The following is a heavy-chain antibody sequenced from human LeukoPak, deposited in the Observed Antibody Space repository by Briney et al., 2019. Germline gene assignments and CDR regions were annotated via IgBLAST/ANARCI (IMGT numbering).Heavy chain of an antibody. CDR2: IRSKAYGGTT. D-gene: IGHD6-13*01. J-gene: IGHJ4*02. Sequence: GGSLRLSCTASGFTFGDYAMGWFRQAPGKGLEWVGFIRSKAYGGTTEYAASVKGRFTISRDDSKSIAYLQMNSLKTEDTAVYYCTRAGIAAAVNYWGQGTLVTVSS. CDR1: GFTFGDYA. V-gene: IGHV3-49*03. CDR3: TRAGIAAAVNY.